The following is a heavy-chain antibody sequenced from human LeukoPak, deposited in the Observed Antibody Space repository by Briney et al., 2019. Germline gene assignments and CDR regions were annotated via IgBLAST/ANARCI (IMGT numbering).Heavy chain of an antibody. Sequence: GGSLRLSCAASGFPFTSYWMHWVRQAPGKGLVWVSRINGDGSSTRYADSVKGRFTISRDNAKNTLYLQMNSLRAEDTAVYYCARSAYPGAFDVWGQGTKVTVSS. D-gene: IGHD2-21*01. J-gene: IGHJ3*01. V-gene: IGHV3-74*01. CDR2: INGDGSST. CDR3: ARSAYPGAFDV. CDR1: GFPFTSYW.